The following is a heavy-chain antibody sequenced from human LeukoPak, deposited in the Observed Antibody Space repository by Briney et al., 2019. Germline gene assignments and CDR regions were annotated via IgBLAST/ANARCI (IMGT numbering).Heavy chain of an antibody. J-gene: IGHJ3*02. D-gene: IGHD2-15*01. CDR3: ARVHQGGGSCYSICAVGAFDI. CDR1: GFTFDDYG. Sequence: PGGSLRLSCAASGFTFDDYGTSWVRQAPGKGLEWVSGINWNGGSTGYADSVKGRFTISRDNAKNSLYLQMNSLRAEDTALYYCARVHQGGGSCYSICAVGAFDIWGQGTMVTVSS. CDR2: INWNGGST. V-gene: IGHV3-20*04.